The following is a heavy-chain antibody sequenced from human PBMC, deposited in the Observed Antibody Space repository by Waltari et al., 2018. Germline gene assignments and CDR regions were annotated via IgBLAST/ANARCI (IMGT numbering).Heavy chain of an antibody. Sequence: GQLVQSVAEREKPGASVKVSCKAALYTFTSYHINCVRQATVQCRSCVGWMNHNSGNTGYAQKFQGRVTMTRNTSISTAYMELSSLRSEDTAVYYCARGQGLRYFDWLPGGYYYYGMDVWGQGTTVTVSS. CDR2: MNHNSGNT. J-gene: IGHJ6*02. D-gene: IGHD3-9*01. V-gene: IGHV1-8*01. CDR3: ARGQGLRYFDWLPGGYYYYGMDV. CDR1: LYTFTSYH.